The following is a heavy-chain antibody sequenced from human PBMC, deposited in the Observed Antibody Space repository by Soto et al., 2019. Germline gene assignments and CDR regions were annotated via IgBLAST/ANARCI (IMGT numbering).Heavy chain of an antibody. V-gene: IGHV4-31*03. CDR2: IYHSGST. D-gene: IGHD3-22*01. J-gene: IGHJ5*02. Sequence: QVQLQESGPGLVKPSQTLSLTCTVSGGSISSGGYYWSWIRQHPGKGLEWIGYIYHSGSTYYNPSLKSRVTISVDRSKNQFSLKLSSVTAADTAVYYCARGGSPYYYDSSGYTNWFDPWGQGTLVTVSS. CDR3: ARGGSPYYYDSSGYTNWFDP. CDR1: GGSISSGGYY.